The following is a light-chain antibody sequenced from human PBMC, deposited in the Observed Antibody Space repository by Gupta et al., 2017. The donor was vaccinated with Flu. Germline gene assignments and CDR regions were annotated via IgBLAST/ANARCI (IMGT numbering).Light chain of an antibody. J-gene: IGLJ2*01. V-gene: IGLV1-40*01. CDR2: ANN. CDR3: QSDDISLSGSKV. CDR1: SSNIGAGYD. Sequence: QSVLTQPPSVSGAPGQRVTISCTGSSSNIGAGYDVHWYQQLPGTAPKLLIYANNNRPSGVPDRFSGSKSGTSASLPITGLQPEDEADYYCQSDDISLSGSKVFGGGTKLTVL.